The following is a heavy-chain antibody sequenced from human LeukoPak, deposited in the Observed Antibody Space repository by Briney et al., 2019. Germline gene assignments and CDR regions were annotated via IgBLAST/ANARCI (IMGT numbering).Heavy chain of an antibody. CDR3: AKDWSGDYNWSDP. D-gene: IGHD3-3*01. Sequence: GGSLRPSCGASGFIFRSYGMHWVRQAPGKGLEWVACIYPDGNNKDYADSVKGRFIISRDNSKNTLFLQMNSLRPEDTAVYYCAKDWSGDYNWSDPWGQGTLVIVSS. V-gene: IGHV3-30*02. CDR1: GFIFRSYG. J-gene: IGHJ5*02. CDR2: IYPDGNNK.